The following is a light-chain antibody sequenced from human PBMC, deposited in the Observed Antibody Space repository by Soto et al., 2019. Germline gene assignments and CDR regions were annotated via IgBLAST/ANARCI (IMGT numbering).Light chain of an antibody. J-gene: IGLJ2*01. CDR3: QSYDSSLSGFVV. CDR2: GNS. CDR1: SSNIGAGYD. V-gene: IGLV1-40*01. Sequence: QSVLTQPPSVSGAPGQRVTISCTGSSSNIGAGYDVHWYQQLPGTAPKLLIYGNSNRPSGVPDRFSGSKSGNSASLAITGLQAEDDADYYCQSYDSSLSGFVVFGGGTKLTVL.